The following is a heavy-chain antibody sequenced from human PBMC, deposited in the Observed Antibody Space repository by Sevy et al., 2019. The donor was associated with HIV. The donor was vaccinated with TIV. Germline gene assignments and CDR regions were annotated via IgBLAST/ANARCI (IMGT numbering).Heavy chain of an antibody. Sequence: SETLSLTCTVSGGSISSGNYYWSWIRQPAGKGLEWIGRIYTSESTNYNPSLKRRVTISVDRSKNQFSLKRSSVTAADTAVYYCARVGGHSYGYSAFDIWGQGTMVTVSS. J-gene: IGHJ3*02. CDR1: GGSISSGNYY. CDR2: IYTSEST. V-gene: IGHV4-61*02. D-gene: IGHD5-18*01. CDR3: ARVGGHSYGYSAFDI.